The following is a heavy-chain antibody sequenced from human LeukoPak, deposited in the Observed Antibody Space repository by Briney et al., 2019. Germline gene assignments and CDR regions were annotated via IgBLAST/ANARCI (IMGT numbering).Heavy chain of an antibody. CDR2: MYNSGST. CDR3: ARVPHFGDYGWFDP. J-gene: IGHJ5*02. V-gene: IGHV4-61*01. Sequence: PSETLSLTCTVSGYSISSGYYWGWIRQPPGKGLEWIGYMYNSGSTNYNPSLKSRVTISIDTSKNQFSLKLSSVTAADTAVYYCARVPHFGDYGWFDPWGQGTLVTVSS. CDR1: GYSISSGYY. D-gene: IGHD4-17*01.